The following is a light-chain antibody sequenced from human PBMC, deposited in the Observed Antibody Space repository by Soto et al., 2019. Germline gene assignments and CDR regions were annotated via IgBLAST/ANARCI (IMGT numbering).Light chain of an antibody. CDR3: HQYATSSPT. CDR1: QRISVY. J-gene: IGKJ2*01. Sequence: GDRVTITCRASQRISVYLAWYQQRPREAPKLLIYGGSSLESGVPSRFSGSGSGTEFTLTISSLQPTDFATYYCHQYATSSPTFGQGTKLEI. CDR2: GGS. V-gene: IGKV1-5*01.